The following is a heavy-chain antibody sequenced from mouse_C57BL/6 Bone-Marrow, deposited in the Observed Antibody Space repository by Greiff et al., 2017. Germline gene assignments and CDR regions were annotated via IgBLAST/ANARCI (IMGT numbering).Heavy chain of an antibody. V-gene: IGHV1-52*01. CDR3: ARGYFAYYAMDY. Sequence: VQLQQPGAELVRPGSSVKLSCKASGYTFTSYWMHWVKQRPRQGLEWIGNIDPSDSETYYNQKFKDKATLTVDKSSSTAYMQLSSLTSEDSAVYYCARGYFAYYAMDYWGQGTSVTVSS. J-gene: IGHJ4*01. D-gene: IGHD2-3*01. CDR2: IDPSDSET. CDR1: GYTFTSYW.